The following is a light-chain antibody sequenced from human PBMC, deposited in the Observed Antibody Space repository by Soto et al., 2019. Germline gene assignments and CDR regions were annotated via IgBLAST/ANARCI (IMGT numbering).Light chain of an antibody. CDR2: AAS. CDR1: QSISTH. Sequence: DVQMTLSPSSLSASVGDRVTTTCRASQSISTHLNWYQQKPGKAPNLLIYAASSLQSGVPSRFSGSGSGTDFTLTISSLQAEDFATYFCQQSYITPAGFGGGTKVDIK. V-gene: IGKV1-39*01. CDR3: QQSYITPAG. J-gene: IGKJ4*01.